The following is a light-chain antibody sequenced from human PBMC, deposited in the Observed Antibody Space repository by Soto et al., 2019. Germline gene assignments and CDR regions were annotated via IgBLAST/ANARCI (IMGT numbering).Light chain of an antibody. CDR2: YDN. CDR1: NSNIGINT. Sequence: QSVLTQPPSASGTPGQRVTISCSGSNSNIGINTVHWYQQLPGTAPKLLIYYDNLRPSGVPDRFSGSKSGTSASLAISGLQSDDEADYYCAAWDDSLNGRVFGTGTKVTVL. V-gene: IGLV1-44*01. CDR3: AAWDDSLNGRV. J-gene: IGLJ1*01.